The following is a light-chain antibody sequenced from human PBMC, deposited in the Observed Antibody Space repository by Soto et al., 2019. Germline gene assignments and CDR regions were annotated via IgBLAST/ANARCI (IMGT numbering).Light chain of an antibody. CDR3: QQYYSYPIT. CDR2: AAS. CDR1: HGISSY. J-gene: IGKJ5*01. Sequence: IQMTQSPSSLAASLGDRVTITCGASHGISSYLAWYQQKPGKAPKLLIYAASTLQSGVPSRFSGSGSGTDFTLTISCLQSEDFATYYCQQYYSYPITFGQGTRLEI. V-gene: IGKV1-8*01.